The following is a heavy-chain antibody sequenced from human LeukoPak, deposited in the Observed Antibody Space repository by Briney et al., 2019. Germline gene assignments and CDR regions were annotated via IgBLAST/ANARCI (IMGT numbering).Heavy chain of an antibody. Sequence: PGGTLRLSCAAAGFTFSTYGMTWVRQAPGKGLEWVSAIGGSGVSTYYADSVKGRFTISRDNSRNTLYLQMNSLRAEDTAVYYCAKGGSLGYCSGGSCSEGNYYYYMDVWGKGTTVTVSS. CDR3: AKGGSLGYCSGGSCSEGNYYYYMDV. CDR2: IGGSGVST. V-gene: IGHV3-23*01. CDR1: GFTFSTYG. D-gene: IGHD2-15*01. J-gene: IGHJ6*03.